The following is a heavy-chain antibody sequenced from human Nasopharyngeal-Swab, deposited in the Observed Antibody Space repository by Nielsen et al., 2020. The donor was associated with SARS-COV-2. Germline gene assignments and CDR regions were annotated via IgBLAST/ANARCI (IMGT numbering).Heavy chain of an antibody. J-gene: IGHJ4*02. CDR3: ARNPKDYGDYYDY. Sequence: WIRQPPGKALEWLAHIFSNDEKSYSTSLKSRLTISKDTSKNQVVLTMTNMDPVDTATYYCARNPKDYGDYYDYWGQGTLVTVSS. D-gene: IGHD4-17*01. CDR2: IFSNDEK. V-gene: IGHV2-26*01.